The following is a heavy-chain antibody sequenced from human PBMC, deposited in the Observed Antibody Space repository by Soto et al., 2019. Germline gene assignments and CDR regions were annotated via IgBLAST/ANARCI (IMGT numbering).Heavy chain of an antibody. CDR1: GYTFTSYG. J-gene: IGHJ6*02. V-gene: IGHV1-3*01. CDR3: ARDPNDSRAYYPHYYSGLGV. Sequence: ASVKVSCKASGYTFTSYGIHWVRQATGQRLEWTGWINAGNGNTKYSEKFQGRVTITRDTSASTAYLELSSLRSEDTAVYYCARDPNDSRAYYPHYYSGLGVWGQPTTVSVSS. CDR2: INAGNGNT. D-gene: IGHD3-22*01.